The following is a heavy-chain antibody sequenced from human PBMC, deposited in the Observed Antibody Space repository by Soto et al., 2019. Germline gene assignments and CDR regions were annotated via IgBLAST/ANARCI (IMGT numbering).Heavy chain of an antibody. CDR2: IYYSGST. J-gene: IGHJ4*02. Sequence: SETLSLTCTVSGGSTSSYYWSWIRQPPGKGLEWIGYIYYSGSTNYNPSLKSRVTISVDTSKNQFSLKLSSVTAADTAVYYCARHDSSSWYQDWGQGTLVTVSS. CDR3: ARHDSSSWYQD. CDR1: GGSTSSYY. V-gene: IGHV4-59*08. D-gene: IGHD6-13*01.